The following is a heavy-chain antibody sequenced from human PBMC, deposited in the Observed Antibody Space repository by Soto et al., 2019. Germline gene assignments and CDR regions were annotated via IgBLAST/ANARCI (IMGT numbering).Heavy chain of an antibody. J-gene: IGHJ2*01. CDR3: AREIRSGYYKYWYFDL. V-gene: IGHV1-2*02. CDR2: INPDSGGT. Sequence: ASVKVSCKASGYTFTIYYRHWVRQAPGQGLEWMGWINPDSGGTKYAQKFQGGVTMTRDTSINTVYMELSRLRSDDTAVYYCAREIRSGYYKYWYFDLWGRGTLVTVS. D-gene: IGHD3-3*01. CDR1: GYTFTIYY.